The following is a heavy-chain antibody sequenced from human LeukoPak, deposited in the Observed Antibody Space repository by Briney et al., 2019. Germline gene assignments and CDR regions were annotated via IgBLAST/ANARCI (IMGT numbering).Heavy chain of an antibody. CDR1: GYTFTGYY. V-gene: IGHV1-2*06. Sequence: ASVKVSCKASGYTFTGYYMHWVRQAPGQGLEWMGRINPNSGGTNYAQKFQGRVTMTRDTSISTAYMELSRLRSDDTAVYYCASKQVYYYDSSGYFLWDYWGQGTLVTVSS. D-gene: IGHD3-22*01. CDR3: ASKQVYYYDSSGYFLWDY. J-gene: IGHJ4*02. CDR2: INPNSGGT.